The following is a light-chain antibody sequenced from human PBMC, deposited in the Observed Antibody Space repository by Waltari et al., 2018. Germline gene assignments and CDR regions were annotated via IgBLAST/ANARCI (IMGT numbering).Light chain of an antibody. Sequence: QSALTQPASVSGSPGQSITISCTGTSSDGGGYNYVPWFQQHPGKAPKLIISDVSNRPSGVSNRFSGSKSGNTASLTISGLQAEDEADYYCSSYISSSTLELFGGGTSLTVL. CDR2: DVS. J-gene: IGLJ2*01. CDR1: SSDGGGYNY. CDR3: SSYISSSTLEL. V-gene: IGLV2-14*03.